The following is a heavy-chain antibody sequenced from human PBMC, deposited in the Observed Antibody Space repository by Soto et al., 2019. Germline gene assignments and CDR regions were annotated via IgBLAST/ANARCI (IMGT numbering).Heavy chain of an antibody. Sequence: GASVKVSCKASGYTFTNYYLHWVRQAPGQGLEWMGRINPGDGTTSYTQKFQGRVTMTSDTPTSTVYMELSSLRSEDTAVYFCARDADVPTFDYWGQGTLVTVSS. CDR1: GYTFTNYY. CDR2: INPGDGTT. V-gene: IGHV1-46*01. CDR3: ARDADVPTFDY. J-gene: IGHJ4*02.